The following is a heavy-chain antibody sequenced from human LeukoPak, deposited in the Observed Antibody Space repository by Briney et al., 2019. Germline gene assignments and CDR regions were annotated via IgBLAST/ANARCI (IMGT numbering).Heavy chain of an antibody. CDR1: GGSISSYY. Sequence: SETLSLTCTVSGGSISSYYWSWIRQPPGKGLEWIGYIYYSGSTNYNPSLKSRVTISVDTSKNQFSLKLSSVTAAETAVYYCARDHYDSSGLDAFDIWGQGTMVTVSS. CDR3: ARDHYDSSGLDAFDI. CDR2: IYYSGST. V-gene: IGHV4-59*01. D-gene: IGHD3-22*01. J-gene: IGHJ3*02.